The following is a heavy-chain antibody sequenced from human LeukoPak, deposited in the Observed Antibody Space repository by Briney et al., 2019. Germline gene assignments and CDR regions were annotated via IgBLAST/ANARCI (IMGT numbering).Heavy chain of an antibody. V-gene: IGHV3-7*01. CDR2: IKQDGSQI. CDR3: ARDLVVGDSHDAFDI. Sequence: LPGGSLRLSCAASGFTFSSSWMSWVRHTPGKGLEWVANIKQDGSQIYYMDSMKGRFTISRDNAKNLVYLQMNSLRVDDAAVYYCARDLVVGDSHDAFDIWGQGTMVTVSS. D-gene: IGHD2-8*02. J-gene: IGHJ3*02. CDR1: GFTFSSSW.